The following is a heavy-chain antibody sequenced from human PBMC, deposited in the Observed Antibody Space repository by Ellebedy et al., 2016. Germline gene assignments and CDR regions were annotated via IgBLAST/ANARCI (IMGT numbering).Heavy chain of an antibody. CDR1: GFTFNSYA. D-gene: IGHD2-15*01. J-gene: IGHJ4*02. CDR3: AMCSGGSCYSGDYFDY. V-gene: IGHV3-23*01. CDR2: ISGSGGST. Sequence: GESLKIFCAASGFTFNSYAMSWVRQAPGKGLEWVSAISGSGGSTYYADSVKGRFTISRDNSKNTLYLQMNSLRAEDTAVYYCAMCSGGSCYSGDYFDYWGQGTLVTVSS.